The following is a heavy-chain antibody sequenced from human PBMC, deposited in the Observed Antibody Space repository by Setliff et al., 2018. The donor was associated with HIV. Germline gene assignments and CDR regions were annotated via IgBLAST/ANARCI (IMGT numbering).Heavy chain of an antibody. Sequence: LSLTCRVSGGSISSYHWSWIRQPPGKELEWIGYIFSSGSTTYNPSLKSRVTISIDTSKNQFSLKVSSVTAADTAVYYCARGWEWGAPLDYWGQGTLVTVSS. CDR3: ARGWEWGAPLDY. V-gene: IGHV4-59*01. D-gene: IGHD1-26*01. CDR2: IFSSGST. CDR1: GGSISSYH. J-gene: IGHJ4*02.